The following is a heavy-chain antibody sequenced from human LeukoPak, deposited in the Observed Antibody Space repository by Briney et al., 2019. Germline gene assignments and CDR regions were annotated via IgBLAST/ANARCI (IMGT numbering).Heavy chain of an antibody. CDR1: GGSISSGGYY. D-gene: IGHD3-10*01. CDR3: ARGTGFPFGELSWFDP. CDR2: IYYSGGT. V-gene: IGHV4-31*03. Sequence: SETLSLTCTVSGGSISSGGYYWSWIRQHPGKGLEWIGYIYYSGGTYYNPSLKSRVTISVDTSKNQFSLKLSSVTAADTAVYYCARGTGFPFGELSWFDPWGQGTLVTVSS. J-gene: IGHJ5*02.